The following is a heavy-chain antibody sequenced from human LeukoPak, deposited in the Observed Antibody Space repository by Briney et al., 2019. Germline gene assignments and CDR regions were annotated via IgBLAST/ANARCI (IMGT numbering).Heavy chain of an antibody. D-gene: IGHD3-3*01. Sequence: GGSLRLTCAASGFTFSDHHMDWVRQAPGKGLEWVGRIRNKGNGHTTEYAASVQGRFTISRDDSENSLYLQMSSLKTEDTAVYYCATWGLGVVTTSYWGQGTLVTVSS. CDR3: ATWGLGVVTTSY. CDR2: IRNKGNGHTT. CDR1: GFTFSDHH. J-gene: IGHJ4*02. V-gene: IGHV3-72*01.